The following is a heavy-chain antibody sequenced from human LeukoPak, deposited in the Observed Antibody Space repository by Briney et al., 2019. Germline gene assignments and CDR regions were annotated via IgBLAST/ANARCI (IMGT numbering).Heavy chain of an antibody. CDR1: GYTFTSYY. CDR2: INPSGGST. J-gene: IGHJ4*02. Sequence: ASVKVSCKASGYTFTSYYMHWVRQAPGQGLEWMGIINPSGGSTSYAQKFQGRVTMTRDMSTSTVYMELSSLRSEDTAIYYCARDERWIQFNYWGQGTLVTVSS. V-gene: IGHV1-46*01. CDR3: ARDERWIQFNY. D-gene: IGHD5-18*01.